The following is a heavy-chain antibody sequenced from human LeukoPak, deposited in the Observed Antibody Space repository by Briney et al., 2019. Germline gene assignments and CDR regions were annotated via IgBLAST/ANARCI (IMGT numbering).Heavy chain of an antibody. J-gene: IGHJ4*02. Sequence: GTLSLTCAVSGGSISSSNWWSWVRQAPGKGLEWVSVIYSGGSTYYADSVKGRFTISRDYSKNTLYLQMNSLRAEDTAVYYCAGYNCSKTTCYTGGFDYWGQGTLVPVSS. CDR1: GGSISSSNW. V-gene: IGHV3-53*01. D-gene: IGHD2-2*02. CDR3: AGYNCSKTTCYTGGFDY. CDR2: IYSGGST.